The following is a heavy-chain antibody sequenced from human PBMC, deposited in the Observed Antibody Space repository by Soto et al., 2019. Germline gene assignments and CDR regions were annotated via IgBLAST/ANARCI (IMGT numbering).Heavy chain of an antibody. CDR1: GGSISSYY. CDR3: AREVPGYSGYDNYYYYYMDV. J-gene: IGHJ6*03. V-gene: IGHV4-59*01. D-gene: IGHD5-12*01. Sequence: SETLSLTCTVSGGSISSYYWSWIRQPPGKGLEWIGYIYYSGSTNYNPSLKSRVTISVDTSKNQFSLKLSSVTAADTAVYYCAREVPGYSGYDNYYYYYMDVWGKGTTVTVSS. CDR2: IYYSGST.